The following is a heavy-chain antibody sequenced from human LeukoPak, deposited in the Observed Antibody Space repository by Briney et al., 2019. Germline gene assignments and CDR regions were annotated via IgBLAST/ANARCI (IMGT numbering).Heavy chain of an antibody. Sequence: SESLSLTCTVSGGSISQYYWSWIRQPPGKGLEWIGYIYYTGSTNYNPSLKSRVTISLDTSKNQFSLKLSSVTAADTAVYYCARGANYYYYYGIDIWGQGTTVTVSS. J-gene: IGHJ6*02. V-gene: IGHV4-59*01. CDR3: ARGANYYYYYGIDI. CDR2: IYYTGST. CDR1: GGSISQYY.